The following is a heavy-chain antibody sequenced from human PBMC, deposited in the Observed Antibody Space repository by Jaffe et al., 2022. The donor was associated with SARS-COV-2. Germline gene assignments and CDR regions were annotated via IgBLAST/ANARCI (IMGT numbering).Heavy chain of an antibody. CDR1: GFTFRSFG. CDR2: IWSDGRNE. Sequence: QVQLVESGGGVVQPGGSLRVSCEASGFTFRSFGMHWVRQAPGKGLEWVAGIWSDGRNEFYADSVKGRFTISRDNSKNTVFLQMSSLRVEDTAIYYCARDWGASRGFQNWFDPWGQGTLVTVSS. CDR3: ARDWGASRGFQNWFDP. V-gene: IGHV3-33*01. D-gene: IGHD3-16*01. J-gene: IGHJ5*02.